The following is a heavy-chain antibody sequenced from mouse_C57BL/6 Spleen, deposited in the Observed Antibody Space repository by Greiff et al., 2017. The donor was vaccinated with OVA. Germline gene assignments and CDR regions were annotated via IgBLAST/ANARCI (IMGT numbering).Heavy chain of an antibody. CDR1: GYTFTSYW. V-gene: IGHV1-55*01. CDR2: IYPGSGSP. D-gene: IGHD4-1*01. J-gene: IGHJ2*01. CDR3: ARRGTGGTDYFDY. Sequence: QVQLQQPGAELVKPGASVKMSCKASGYTFTSYWITWVKQRPGHGLEWLGDIYPGSGSPNYNEKFKSKATLTVDTSSSTAYMQLSSLTSEDSAVYYCARRGTGGTDYFDYWGQGTTLTVSS.